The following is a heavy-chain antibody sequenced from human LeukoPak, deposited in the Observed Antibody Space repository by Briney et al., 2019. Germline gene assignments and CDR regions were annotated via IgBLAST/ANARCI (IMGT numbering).Heavy chain of an antibody. CDR3: ASYGGYGGNYFDY. D-gene: IGHD4-23*01. J-gene: IGHJ4*02. V-gene: IGHV1-69*05. CDR2: IIPIFGTA. Sequence: GASVKVSRKASGGTFSGYAISWVRQAPGQGLEWMGRIIPIFGTANYAQKFQGRVTITTDESTSTAYMELSSLRSEDTAVYYCASYGGYGGNYFDYWGQGTLVTVSS. CDR1: GGTFSGYA.